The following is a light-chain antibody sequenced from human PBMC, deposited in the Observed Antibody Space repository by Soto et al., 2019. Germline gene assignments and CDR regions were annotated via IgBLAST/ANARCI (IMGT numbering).Light chain of an antibody. Sequence: DIQMTQSPSSLSASVGDTVTITCRASQGISNYLAWYQQRPGKVPELLIYAASTWQSGVLSRFSGSGSGTDFTLTISSLQPVDVATYYCQKYNTAPFTFGPGTKVDIK. CDR2: AAS. V-gene: IGKV1-27*01. CDR1: QGISNY. CDR3: QKYNTAPFT. J-gene: IGKJ3*01.